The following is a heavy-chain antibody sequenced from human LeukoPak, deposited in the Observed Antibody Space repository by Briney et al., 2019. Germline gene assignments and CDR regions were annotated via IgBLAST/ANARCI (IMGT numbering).Heavy chain of an antibody. CDR1: GYTFTSYG. V-gene: IGHV1-18*01. Sequence: WASVRVSCTASGYTFTSYGISWVRQAPGQGLEWMGWISAYNGNTNYAQKLQGRVTMTTDTSTSTAYMELRSLRSDDTAVYYCARDSGITMTRGENYFDYWGQGTLVTVSS. D-gene: IGHD3-22*01. CDR3: ARDSGITMTRGENYFDY. CDR2: ISAYNGNT. J-gene: IGHJ4*02.